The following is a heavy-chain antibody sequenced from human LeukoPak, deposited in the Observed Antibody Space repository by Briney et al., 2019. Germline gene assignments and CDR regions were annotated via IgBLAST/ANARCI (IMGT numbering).Heavy chain of an antibody. V-gene: IGHV3-33*01. Sequence: PGGSLRLSCAASGFTFSNYGMHWVRQAPGKGLEWVAVIWYDGSDRYYADSVKGRSTISRDNSKNMVYLQMDSLRAEDTAVYYCTFFDAWGQGTLVTVSS. D-gene: IGHD2/OR15-2a*01. CDR1: GFTFSNYG. J-gene: IGHJ5*02. CDR2: IWYDGSDR. CDR3: TFFDA.